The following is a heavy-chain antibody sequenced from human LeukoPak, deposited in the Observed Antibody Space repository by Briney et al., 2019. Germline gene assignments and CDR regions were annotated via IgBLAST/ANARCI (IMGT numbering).Heavy chain of an antibody. CDR2: ISSNGGST. D-gene: IGHD6-13*01. CDR1: GFTFSSYA. Sequence: GGSLRLSCAASGFTFSSYAMHWVRQAPGKGLEYVSTISSNGGSTYYANSVKGRFTISRDNSKNTLYLQMGSLRAEDMAVYYCARGDSSSWYQFDYWGQGTLVTVSS. J-gene: IGHJ4*02. CDR3: ARGDSSSWYQFDY. V-gene: IGHV3-64*01.